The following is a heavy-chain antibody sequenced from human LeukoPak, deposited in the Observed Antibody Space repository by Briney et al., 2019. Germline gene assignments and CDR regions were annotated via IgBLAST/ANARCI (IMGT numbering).Heavy chain of an antibody. CDR2: INSDGSST. CDR3: ARVRGRGYSFWFDP. D-gene: IGHD5-18*01. CDR1: GFTFSSYW. J-gene: IGHJ5*02. V-gene: IGHV3-74*01. Sequence: PGGSLRLSCAASGFTFSSYWMHWVRQAPGKGLVWVSRINSDGSSTSYADSVKGRFTISRDNAENTLYLQMNSLRAEDTAVYYCARVRGRGYSFWFDPWGQGTLVTVSS.